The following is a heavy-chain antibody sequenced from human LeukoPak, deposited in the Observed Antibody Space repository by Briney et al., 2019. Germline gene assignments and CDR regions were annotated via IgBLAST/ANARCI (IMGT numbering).Heavy chain of an antibody. V-gene: IGHV1-18*01. CDR3: ARESVYYDILTDYFRAHAIKAAFEI. J-gene: IGHJ3*02. Sequence: GASVKVSCKTSGYTFTSYGISWVRQAPGQGLEWMGWISAYNGNTNYAQKFQGRVTMTTDTSTSTAYMELRSLRSDDTAVYYCARESVYYDILTDYFRAHAIKAAFEIWGQGTMVTVSS. CDR2: ISAYNGNT. CDR1: GYTFTSYG. D-gene: IGHD3-9*01.